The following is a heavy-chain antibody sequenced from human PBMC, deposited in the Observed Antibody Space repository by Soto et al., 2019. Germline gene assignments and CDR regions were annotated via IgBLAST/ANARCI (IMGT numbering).Heavy chain of an antibody. D-gene: IGHD3-10*01. CDR3: AKDISYYGSGSYYNYYYYGMDV. CDR2: ISWNSGSI. Sequence: PGGSLRLSCAASGFTFDDYAMHWVRQAPGKGLEWVSGISWNSGSIGYADSVKGRFTISGDNAKNSLYLQMNSLRAEDTALYYCAKDISYYGSGSYYNYYYYGMDVWGQGTTVTVSS. V-gene: IGHV3-9*01. J-gene: IGHJ6*02. CDR1: GFTFDDYA.